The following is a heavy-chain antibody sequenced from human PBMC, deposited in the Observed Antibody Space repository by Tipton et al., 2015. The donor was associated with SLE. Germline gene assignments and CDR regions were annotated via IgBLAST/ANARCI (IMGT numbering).Heavy chain of an antibody. J-gene: IGHJ3*02. V-gene: IGHV3-13*01. CDR2: IGTAGDT. Sequence: GSLRLSCAASGFTFSSYEIHWVRQTTGKGLEWVSAIGTAGDTFYAGSVKGRFTISRENAKNSSYLQMSSLRAGDTAVYYCAREAFGTGTKALDIWGQGTMVTVSS. D-gene: IGHD4-17*01. CDR1: GFTFSSYE. CDR3: AREAFGTGTKALDI.